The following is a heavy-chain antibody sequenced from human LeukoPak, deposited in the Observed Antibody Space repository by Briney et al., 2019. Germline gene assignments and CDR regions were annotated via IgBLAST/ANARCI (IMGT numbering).Heavy chain of an antibody. V-gene: IGHV3-23*01. D-gene: IGHD5-12*01. Sequence: GGSLRLSCAASGFTFSSYAMSWVRQAPGKGLEWVSAISGSGGSTYYADSVKGRFTISRDNSKNTLYLQMNSLRAEDTAVYYCAKVSPLVATIIHYYYGMDVWGQGTTVTVSS. J-gene: IGHJ6*02. CDR3: AKVSPLVATIIHYYYGMDV. CDR1: GFTFSSYA. CDR2: ISGSGGST.